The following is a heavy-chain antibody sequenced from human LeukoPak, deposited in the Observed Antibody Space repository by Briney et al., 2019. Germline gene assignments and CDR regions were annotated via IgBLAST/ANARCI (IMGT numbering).Heavy chain of an antibody. CDR3: AKGDFYGDYPYGMDV. J-gene: IGHJ6*02. Sequence: GGTLRLSCAASGFTFTSYAMSWVRQAPGKGLEWVSAISGSGGGTYYADSVKGRFTISRDNSKNTLYLQMNSLRAEDTAVYYCAKGDFYGDYPYGMDVWGQGTTVTVSS. D-gene: IGHD3-3*01. CDR2: ISGSGGGT. V-gene: IGHV3-23*01. CDR1: GFTFTSYA.